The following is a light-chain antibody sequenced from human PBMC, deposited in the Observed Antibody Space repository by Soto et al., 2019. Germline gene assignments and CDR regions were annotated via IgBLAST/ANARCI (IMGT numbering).Light chain of an antibody. CDR1: SSDVGSYNR. Sequence: QSVLTQPPSVSGSPGQSVTISCTGTSSDVGSYNRVSWYQQPPGTAPKLMIYEVSNRPSGVPDRFSGSKSGNTASLTISGLQDEEEADYYCSLYKSRSTFVFGTGTKVTV. V-gene: IGLV2-18*01. J-gene: IGLJ1*01. CDR3: SLYKSRSTFV. CDR2: EVS.